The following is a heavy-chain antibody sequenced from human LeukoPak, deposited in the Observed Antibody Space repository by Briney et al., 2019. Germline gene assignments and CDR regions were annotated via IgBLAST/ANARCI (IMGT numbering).Heavy chain of an antibody. CDR3: ARGYCSSSTCPIGY. D-gene: IGHD2-2*01. V-gene: IGHV4-31*03. Sequence: SETLSLTCTVSGGSITSGNYYWSWIRQHPGKGLEWIGYIYYSGTTYYNPSLKSRLTISVDTSKNQFSLKLSSVTAADTAVYYCARGYCSSSTCPIGYWGQGSLVTVSS. J-gene: IGHJ4*02. CDR2: IYYSGTT. CDR1: GGSITSGNYY.